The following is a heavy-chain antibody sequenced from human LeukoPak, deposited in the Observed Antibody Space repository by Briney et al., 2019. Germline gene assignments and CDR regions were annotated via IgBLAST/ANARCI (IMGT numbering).Heavy chain of an antibody. CDR1: GGSISSGSYY. V-gene: IGHV4-61*02. Sequence: SETLSLTCTVSGGSISSGSYYWSWIRQPAGKGLEWIGRSYTSGSTNYNPSLKSRVTISVDTSKKQFSLKLSSVPAADPAVYYCAREPSSYYDSSGYFDYWGQGTLVTVSS. CDR3: AREPSSYYDSSGYFDY. CDR2: SYTSGST. D-gene: IGHD3-22*01. J-gene: IGHJ4*02.